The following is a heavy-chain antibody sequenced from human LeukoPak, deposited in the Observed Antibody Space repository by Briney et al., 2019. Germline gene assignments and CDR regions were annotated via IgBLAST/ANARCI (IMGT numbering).Heavy chain of an antibody. CDR3: VKDKGSSNGYYMEV. Sequence: GGSLRLSCAAAGFSFVDYSMHWVRQAPGEGLEWVSFISWDGLTTKYYADSVKGRFTISRDKRKSFLYLQMDSLRPEDTALYYCVKDKGSSNGYYMEVWGTGTMVSVSS. D-gene: IGHD4-11*01. CDR1: GFSFVDYS. V-gene: IGHV3-43D*03. J-gene: IGHJ6*03. CDR2: ISWDGLTT.